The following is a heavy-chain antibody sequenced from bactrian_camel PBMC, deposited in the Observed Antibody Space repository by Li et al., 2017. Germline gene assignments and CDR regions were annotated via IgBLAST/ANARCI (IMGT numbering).Heavy chain of an antibody. CDR1: GYTYNRNC. CDR3: VTSASAY. D-gene: IGHD1*01. J-gene: IGHJ4*01. Sequence: HVQLVESGGGSVQAGGSLRLSCAASGYTYNRNCMAWFRQAPGKEREVVARLTSTEATTYADSVKGRFSISRDNAKNTLWLQMDSLKTEDTANYYCVTSASAYWGQGTQVTVS. CDR2: LTSTEAT. V-gene: IGHV3S53*01.